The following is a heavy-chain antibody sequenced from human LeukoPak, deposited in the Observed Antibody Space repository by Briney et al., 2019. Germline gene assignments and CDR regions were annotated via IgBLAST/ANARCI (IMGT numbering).Heavy chain of an antibody. D-gene: IGHD3-10*01. CDR2: IYYSGST. CDR3: ARWRVRGVIRYMDV. J-gene: IGHJ6*03. V-gene: IGHV4-59*01. CDR1: GGSISSYY. Sequence: PSETLSLTCTVSGGSISSYYWSRIRQPPGKGLEGIGYIYYSGSTNYNPSLKSRVTISLDTSKNQFSLKLSSVTAADTAVYYCARWRVRGVIRYMDVWGKGTTVTISS.